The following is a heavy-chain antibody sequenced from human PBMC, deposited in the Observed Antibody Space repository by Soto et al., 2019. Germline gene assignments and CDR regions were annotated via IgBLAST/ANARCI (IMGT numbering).Heavy chain of an antibody. Sequence: GGSLRLSCEGSGFGFSTSAMHWVRQAPGKGLEYVSGISSGGHETYYANSVKGRFTISRDNSKNTLYLQMGGLRVEDMGVYYCARVLGGFSAYGLPWDYYAMDVWGRGTTVTVSS. CDR2: ISSGGHET. V-gene: IGHV3-64*01. CDR3: ARVLGGFSAYGLPWDYYAMDV. CDR1: GFGFSTSA. J-gene: IGHJ6*02. D-gene: IGHD5-12*01.